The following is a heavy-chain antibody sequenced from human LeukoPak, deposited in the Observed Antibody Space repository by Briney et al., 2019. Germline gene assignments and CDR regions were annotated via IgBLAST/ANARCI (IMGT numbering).Heavy chain of an antibody. CDR3: ARDVWLRYFDY. J-gene: IGHJ4*02. CDR2: IYYSGRT. CDR1: GGSISSDY. D-gene: IGHD3-9*01. V-gene: IGHV4-59*12. Sequence: PSETLSLTCTVSGGSISSDYWGWIRQPPGKGLEWIGYIYYSGRTNYNPSLKSRVTISVDTSKNQFSLKLSSVTAADTAVYYCARDVWLRYFDYWGQGTLVTVSS.